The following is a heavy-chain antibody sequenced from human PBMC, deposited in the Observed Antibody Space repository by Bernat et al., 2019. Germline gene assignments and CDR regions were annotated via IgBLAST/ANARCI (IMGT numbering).Heavy chain of an antibody. D-gene: IGHD4-11*01. CDR2: ISTSSSYI. J-gene: IGHJ6*03. V-gene: IGHV3-21*01. CDR3: ASVGDYRNYMDV. Sequence: EVQLVESGGGLVKPGGSLRLSCAASGFIFSTYNMNWVRQAPGKRLEWVSSISTSSSYIYYGDSVKGRFTISRDNAKKSLYLQMNSLRAEDTAVYYCASVGDYRNYMDVWGKGTTVTVSS. CDR1: GFIFSTYN.